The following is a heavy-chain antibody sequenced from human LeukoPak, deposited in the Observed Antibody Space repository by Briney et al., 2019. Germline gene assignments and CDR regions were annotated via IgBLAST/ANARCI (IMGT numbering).Heavy chain of an antibody. D-gene: IGHD6-13*01. CDR2: INHSGST. Sequence: SETLSLTCAVYGGSFSGYYWSGMRQPPGKGLEWIGEINHSGSTNYNPSLKSRVTISVDTSKKHFSLKLSSLPAADTAVYYWARGAGAALRGTGSWYRVYDYWGQGTLVTVSS. V-gene: IGHV4-34*01. J-gene: IGHJ4*02. CDR3: ARGAGAALRGTGSWYRVYDY. CDR1: GGSFSGYY.